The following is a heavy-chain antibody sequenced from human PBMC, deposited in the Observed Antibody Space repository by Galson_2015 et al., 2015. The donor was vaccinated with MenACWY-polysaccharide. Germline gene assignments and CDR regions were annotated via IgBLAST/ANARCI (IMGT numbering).Heavy chain of an antibody. CDR1: GGSISSDY. D-gene: IGHD2-21*02. CDR2: MYYSGRT. V-gene: IGHV4-59*01. CDR3: ARILWCGGDCSYGWFDP. J-gene: IGHJ5*02. Sequence: SETLSLTCSVSGGSISSDYWSWFRQPPGKGLEWIGYMYYSGRTKYNPSLESRITISIDTSKSQFSLKLTSVTAADTAVYYCARILWCGGDCSYGWFDPWGQGILVTVSS.